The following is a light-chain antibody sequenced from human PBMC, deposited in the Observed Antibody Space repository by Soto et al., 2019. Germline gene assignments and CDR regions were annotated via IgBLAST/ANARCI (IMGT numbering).Light chain of an antibody. V-gene: IGKV1-39*01. CDR2: AAS. CDR3: QQSDTTPWT. CDR1: QSVSSF. Sequence: DIQMTQSPSSLSASVGDRVSITCRASQSVSSFLNWYQQRPGTAPKLLIYAASTLHSGVPSRFSGGGSGTDFTPTISSLQPEDSATYYCQQSDTTPWTFGQGTKVDIK. J-gene: IGKJ1*01.